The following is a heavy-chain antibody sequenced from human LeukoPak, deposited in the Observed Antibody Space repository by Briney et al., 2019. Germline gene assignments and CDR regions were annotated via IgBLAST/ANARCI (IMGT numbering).Heavy chain of an antibody. CDR2: INPNSGGT. J-gene: IGHJ6*03. CDR3: ARDRDYGDYYYYMDV. CDR1: GYTFTGYY. V-gene: IGHV1-2*02. Sequence: ASVKVSCKASGYTFTGYYMHWVRQAPGQGLEWMGWINPNSGGTNYAQKLQGRVTMTTDTSTSTAYMELRSLRSDDTAVYYCARDRDYGDYYYYMDVWGKGTTVTVSS. D-gene: IGHD4-17*01.